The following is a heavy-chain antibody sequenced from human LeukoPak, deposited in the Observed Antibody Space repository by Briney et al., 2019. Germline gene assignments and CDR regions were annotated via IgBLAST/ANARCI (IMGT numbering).Heavy chain of an antibody. D-gene: IGHD5-18*01. Sequence: GGSLRLPCAASGFTFSNAWMSWVRQAPGKGLEWVGRIKSKTDGGTTDYAAPVKGRFTISRDDSKNTLYLQMNSLKTEDTAVYYCTTPSGYSYGNDAFDIWGQGTMVTVSS. CDR1: GFTFSNAW. V-gene: IGHV3-15*01. CDR2: IKSKTDGGTT. CDR3: TTPSGYSYGNDAFDI. J-gene: IGHJ3*02.